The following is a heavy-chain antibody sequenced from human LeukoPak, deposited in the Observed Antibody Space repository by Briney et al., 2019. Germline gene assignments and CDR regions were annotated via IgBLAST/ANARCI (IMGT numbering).Heavy chain of an antibody. J-gene: IGHJ3*01. CDR2: IKGDGIEK. V-gene: IGHV3-7*01. CDR3: ASEINWGSGAFDV. CDR1: GFMFSKYW. D-gene: IGHD7-27*01. Sequence: GGSLRLSCTGSGFMFSKYWMTWVRQAPGKGLEWVANIKGDGIEKYYVDSVKGRFTISRDNAGSSLFLQANSLRAEDTAMYYCASEINWGSGAFDVWGQGTMVTVSS.